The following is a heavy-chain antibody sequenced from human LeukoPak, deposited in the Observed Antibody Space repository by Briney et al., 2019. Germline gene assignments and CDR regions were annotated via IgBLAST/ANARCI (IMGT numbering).Heavy chain of an antibody. Sequence: GGSLRLSCAASGFTVSSNYMSWVRQAPGKGLEWVSVIYSGGSAYYADSVKGRFTISRDNSKNTLYLQMNSLRAEDTAVYYCARGGVAGILAFDIWGQGTMVTVSS. CDR2: IYSGGSA. CDR1: GFTVSSNY. J-gene: IGHJ3*02. V-gene: IGHV3-66*01. CDR3: ARGGVAGILAFDI. D-gene: IGHD6-19*01.